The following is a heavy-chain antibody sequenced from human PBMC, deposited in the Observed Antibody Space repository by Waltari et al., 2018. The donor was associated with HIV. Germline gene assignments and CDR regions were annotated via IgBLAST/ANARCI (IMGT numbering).Heavy chain of an antibody. CDR3: ARRYGSRAGWFDT. D-gene: IGHD3-10*01. CDR1: GGSVSSSAFY. CDR2: MFYAGNT. Sequence: QLQLQESGPGLVKPSETLSLTCTVSGGSVSSSAFYWGGLRQPPGKGLEWIGNMFYAGNTYYNPSLRSRLTLSVDTSKNQVSLRLTSVTAADTAAYYCARRYGSRAGWFDTWGQGSLVTVSS. V-gene: IGHV4-39*01. J-gene: IGHJ5*02.